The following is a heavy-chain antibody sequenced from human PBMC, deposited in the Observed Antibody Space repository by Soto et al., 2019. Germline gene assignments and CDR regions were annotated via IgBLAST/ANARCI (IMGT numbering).Heavy chain of an antibody. CDR1: SGSFGGYY. Sequence: PSETLSLTCAVYSGSFGGYYWSWIRQPPGKGLEWIGEINHSGSTNYNPSLKSRVTISVDTSKNQFSLKLSSVTAADTAVYYCARGASGYYDSSGYYGGWFDPWGQGTLVTVSS. CDR3: ARGASGYYDSSGYYGGWFDP. D-gene: IGHD3-22*01. V-gene: IGHV4-34*01. CDR2: INHSGST. J-gene: IGHJ5*02.